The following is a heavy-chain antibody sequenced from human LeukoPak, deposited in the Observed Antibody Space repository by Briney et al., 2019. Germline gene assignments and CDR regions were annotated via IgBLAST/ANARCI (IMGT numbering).Heavy chain of an antibody. D-gene: IGHD3-10*01. CDR1: GLTVTTNY. CDR2: IYSGGST. J-gene: IGHJ4*02. CDR3: ARDPPLDGSGDY. V-gene: IGHV3-53*01. Sequence: GGSLRLSCAASGLTVTTNYMRGVREAPGRGVEWGSLIYSGGSTYYADSVKGRFTISRDNSKNTLYLQMNSLRAEDTAVYYCARDPPLDGSGDYWGQGTLVTVSS.